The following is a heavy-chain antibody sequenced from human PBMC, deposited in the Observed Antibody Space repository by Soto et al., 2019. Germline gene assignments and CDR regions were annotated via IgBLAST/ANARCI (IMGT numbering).Heavy chain of an antibody. Sequence: PSETLSLTCTVSGDSVRNDYNSWIQQPPGKGLEWIGYISYSGSLNYNPSLKSRVTISVDTSKNQFSLKLSSVTAADTAVYYCARVPGRFLWESWFDPWGQGTLVTVSS. D-gene: IGHD1-26*01. CDR3: ARVPGRFLWESWFDP. V-gene: IGHV4-59*02. CDR2: ISYSGSL. J-gene: IGHJ5*02. CDR1: GDSVRNDY.